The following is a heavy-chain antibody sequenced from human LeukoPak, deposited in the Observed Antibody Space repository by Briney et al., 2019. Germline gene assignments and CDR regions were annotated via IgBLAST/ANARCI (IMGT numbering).Heavy chain of an antibody. CDR3: TTAGTTTTRFVDY. CDR2: IISKTDGGTT. V-gene: IGHV3-15*01. J-gene: IGHJ4*02. CDR1: GXTFSKAW. Sequence: NPGGSLRLSCAASGXTFSKAWVSWVRQAPGKGLEWAGRIISKTDGGTTNYAAPVNGRFAISRDDSKNTLYLQMNGLKTEDTAVYYCTTAGTTTTRFVDYWGQGTLVTVSS. D-gene: IGHD1-26*01.